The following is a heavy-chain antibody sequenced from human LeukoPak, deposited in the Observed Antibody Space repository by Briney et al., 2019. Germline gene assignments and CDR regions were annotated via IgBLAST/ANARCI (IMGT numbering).Heavy chain of an antibody. CDR3: ARGRGGGDWGYFDY. CDR1: GGSFSGYY. J-gene: IGHJ4*02. V-gene: IGHV4-34*01. Sequence: PSETLSLTCAVYGGSFSGYYWSWIRQPPGKGLEWIGEINHSGSTNYNPSLKSRVTISVDTSKNQFSLKLSSVTAADTAVYYCARGRGGGDWGYFDYWGQGTLVTVSS. D-gene: IGHD2-21*01. CDR2: INHSGST.